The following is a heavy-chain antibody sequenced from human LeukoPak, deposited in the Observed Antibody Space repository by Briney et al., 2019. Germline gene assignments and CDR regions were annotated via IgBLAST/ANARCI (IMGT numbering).Heavy chain of an antibody. J-gene: IGHJ4*02. CDR1: GFTFSSYA. V-gene: IGHV3-23*01. D-gene: IGHD3-10*01. Sequence: PGGSLRLSCAASGFTFSSYAMSWVRQAPGKGLEWVSAISGSGGSTYYADSVKGRFTISRDNSKNTLYLQMNSLRAEDTAVYYCAKRAALEYYYGSGSSYYFDYWGQGTLVTVSS. CDR2: ISGSGGST. CDR3: AKRAALEYYYGSGSSYYFDY.